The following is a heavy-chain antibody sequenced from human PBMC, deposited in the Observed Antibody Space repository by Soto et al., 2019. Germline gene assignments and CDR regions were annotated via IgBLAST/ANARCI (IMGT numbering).Heavy chain of an antibody. J-gene: IGHJ4*02. CDR1: GFSLTASETR. CDR3: AVRLRGDYSFDF. Sequence: SGPTLVNPTQTLTLTCTISGFSLTASETRVSWIRQPPGQALEWLARIDWDDEKFYSTSLKTRLTISKDTSKNQVVLTIINMDPVDTATYYCAVRLRGDYSFDFWGQGALVTVSS. V-gene: IGHV2-70*04. D-gene: IGHD4-17*01. CDR2: IDWDDEK.